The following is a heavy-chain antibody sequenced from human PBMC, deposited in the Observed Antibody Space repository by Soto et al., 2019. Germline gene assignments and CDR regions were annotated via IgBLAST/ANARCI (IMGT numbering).Heavy chain of an antibody. CDR1: CYTFTSYA. Sequence: AAMNVSCKASCYTFTSYAMHWVRQAPLQSLELMGWINAGNGNTKYSQKFQGRVTITRDTSASTAYMELSSLRSEDTAVYYCARDYCSGGSCYPYYYYYGMDVWGQGNTVTVSS. CDR2: INAGNGNT. CDR3: ARDYCSGGSCYPYYYYYGMDV. J-gene: IGHJ6*02. V-gene: IGHV1-3*01. D-gene: IGHD2-15*01.